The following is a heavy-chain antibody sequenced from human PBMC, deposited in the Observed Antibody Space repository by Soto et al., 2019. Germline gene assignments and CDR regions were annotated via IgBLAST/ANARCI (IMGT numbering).Heavy chain of an antibody. D-gene: IGHD2-21*01. CDR3: AKDMGIGGRPGYYYGMDV. V-gene: IGHV1-69*13. J-gene: IGHJ6*02. CDR1: GGTFSRLI. Sequence: SVKVSCKASGGTFSRLIISWVRPAPGQGLEWMGGIIPIAGTANYGQKFQGRVTISADEFTSTVYMELRSLRSDDTAVYFCAKDMGIGGRPGYYYGMDVWGQGTTVTVSS. CDR2: IIPIAGTA.